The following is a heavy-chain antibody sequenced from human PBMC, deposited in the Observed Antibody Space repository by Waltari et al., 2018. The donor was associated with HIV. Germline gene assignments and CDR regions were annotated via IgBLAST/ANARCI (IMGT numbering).Heavy chain of an antibody. CDR2: ISRSGSTI. CDR3: ARSLGHYDSSGYYSDYFDY. J-gene: IGHJ4*02. CDR1: GFTFSSYE. Sequence: EVQLVESGGGLVQPGGSLRLSCAASGFTFSSYEMNWVSQDPGKGLEWVSYISRSGSTIYYADSVKGPFTISRDNANNSLYLQMNSLRSEDTAVYYCARSLGHYDSSGYYSDYFDYWGQGTLVTVSS. V-gene: IGHV3-48*03. D-gene: IGHD3-22*01.